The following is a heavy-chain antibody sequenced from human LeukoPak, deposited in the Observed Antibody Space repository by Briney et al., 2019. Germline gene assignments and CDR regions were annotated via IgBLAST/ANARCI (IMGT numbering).Heavy chain of an antibody. D-gene: IGHD6-13*01. CDR2: ISYDGSNK. Sequence: PGRSLRLSCAASGFTFSNYAMHWVRQAPGKGLEWVAVISYDGSNKYYADSVKGRFTISRDNSKNTLYLQMNSLRAEDTAVYYCARDRYSSSWYYFDYWGQGTLVTVSS. V-gene: IGHV3-30*04. J-gene: IGHJ4*02. CDR3: ARDRYSSSWYYFDY. CDR1: GFTFSNYA.